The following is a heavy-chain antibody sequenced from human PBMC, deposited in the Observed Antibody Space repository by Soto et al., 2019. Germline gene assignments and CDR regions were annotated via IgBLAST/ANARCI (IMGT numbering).Heavy chain of an antibody. V-gene: IGHV3-23*01. D-gene: IGHD6-19*01. CDR1: GFTFSSYA. CDR3: AKTANGWFSAFDI. Sequence: EVQLLESGGGLVQPGGSLRLSCAASGFTFSSYAMSWVRQAPGKGLEWVSAISGSGGTTYYADSVTGRFTFSRDNSKNTLYLQMNSLRAEDTAVHYCAKTANGWFSAFDIWGQGTMVTVSS. J-gene: IGHJ3*02. CDR2: ISGSGGTT.